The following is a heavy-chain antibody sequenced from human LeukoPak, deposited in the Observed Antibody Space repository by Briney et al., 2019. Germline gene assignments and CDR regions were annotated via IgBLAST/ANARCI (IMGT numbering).Heavy chain of an antibody. Sequence: GGSLRLSCAASGFTFSDYYMSWIRQAPGKGLEWVSYISSSGSTIYYADSVKGRFTISRDNSKNTLYLQMNSLRAEDTAVYYCAKTIYYYDSSGYCYYFDYWGQGTLVTVSS. V-gene: IGHV3-11*01. J-gene: IGHJ4*02. D-gene: IGHD3-22*01. CDR2: ISSSGSTI. CDR3: AKTIYYYDSSGYCYYFDY. CDR1: GFTFSDYY.